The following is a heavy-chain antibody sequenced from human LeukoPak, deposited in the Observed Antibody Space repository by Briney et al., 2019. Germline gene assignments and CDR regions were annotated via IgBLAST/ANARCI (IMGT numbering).Heavy chain of an antibody. CDR3: ARDPYTGSYENYYYYNMDV. D-gene: IGHD1-26*01. CDR2: ISSSGSTI. V-gene: IGHV3-48*03. Sequence: GGSLRLSCAASGFTFSSYEMNWVRQAPGKGLEWVSYISSSGSTIYYADSVKGRFTISRDNAKKSLYLQMNSLRAEDTALYYCARDPYTGSYENYYYYNMDVWGKGTTVTVSS. J-gene: IGHJ6*03. CDR1: GFTFSSYE.